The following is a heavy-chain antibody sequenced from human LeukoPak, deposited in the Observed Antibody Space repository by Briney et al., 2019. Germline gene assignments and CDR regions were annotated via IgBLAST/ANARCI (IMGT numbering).Heavy chain of an antibody. CDR1: GYTFTDHF. J-gene: IGHJ4*02. Sequence: ASVKVSCKASGYTFTDHFMNWVRQAPGQGIEGMGRIDPNTGATHYARNFQGRVTMTRDTSVNTAYMEMSTLTPDDTAIYYCAKDEDRFGRGVWGQGTLVIVSS. V-gene: IGHV1-2*06. CDR2: IDPNTGAT. D-gene: IGHD3-10*01. CDR3: AKDEDRFGRGV.